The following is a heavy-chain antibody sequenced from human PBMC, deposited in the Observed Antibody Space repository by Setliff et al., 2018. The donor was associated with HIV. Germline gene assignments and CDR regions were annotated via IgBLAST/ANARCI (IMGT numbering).Heavy chain of an antibody. Sequence: SETLSLTCTVSGGSVSSSDYYWGGIRQPPGKGLEWIGSMYYSGSTYFPSSLKSRVTLSVDTSRNHFSLKLSSVTAADTAVYYCARHGLAGATVDYWGQGTLVTVSS. J-gene: IGHJ4*02. CDR2: MYYSGST. D-gene: IGHD1-26*01. V-gene: IGHV4-39*01. CDR1: GGSVSSSDYY. CDR3: ARHGLAGATVDY.